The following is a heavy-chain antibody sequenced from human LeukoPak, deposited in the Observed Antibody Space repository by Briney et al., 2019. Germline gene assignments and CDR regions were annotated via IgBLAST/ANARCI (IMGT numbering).Heavy chain of an antibody. CDR2: IWYDGSNK. CDR3: AKDQRGTVTTKYYFDY. J-gene: IGHJ4*02. D-gene: IGHD4-11*01. Sequence: PGGSLRLSCAASGFTFSSYGMHWVRQAPGKGLEWVAVIWYDGSNKYYADSVKGRFTISRDNSKNTLYLQMNSLRAEDTAVYYCAKDQRGTVTTKYYFDYWGQGTLVTVSS. V-gene: IGHV3-33*06. CDR1: GFTFSSYG.